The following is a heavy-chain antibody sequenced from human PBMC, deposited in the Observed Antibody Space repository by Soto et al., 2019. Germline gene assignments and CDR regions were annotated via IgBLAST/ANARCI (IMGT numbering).Heavy chain of an antibody. V-gene: IGHV3-33*01. Sequence: QVQLVESGGGVVQPGRSLRLSCAASGFTFSSYGMHWVRQAPGKGLEWVAVIWYDGSNKYYADSVKGRFTISRDNSKNTVYLQMNSLRAEDTDVYYCARALGVYCGGDCVLDYWGQGTLVTVSS. CDR1: GFTFSSYG. D-gene: IGHD2-21*02. CDR2: IWYDGSNK. J-gene: IGHJ4*02. CDR3: ARALGVYCGGDCVLDY.